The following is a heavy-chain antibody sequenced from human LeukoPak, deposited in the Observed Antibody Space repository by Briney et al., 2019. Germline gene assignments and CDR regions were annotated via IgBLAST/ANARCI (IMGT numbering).Heavy chain of an antibody. D-gene: IGHD6-19*01. CDR1: GFTFSSFW. CDR2: INSVGSST. Sequence: HPGGSLRLPCAASGFTFSSFWMHWVRHAPGKGLVWVSRINSVGSSTSYADSVKGRFTISRDNAKNTLYLQVNSLRAEDTAVYYCARERTSGWDAFDFWGQGTLVTVSS. J-gene: IGHJ4*02. CDR3: ARERTSGWDAFDF. V-gene: IGHV3-74*01.